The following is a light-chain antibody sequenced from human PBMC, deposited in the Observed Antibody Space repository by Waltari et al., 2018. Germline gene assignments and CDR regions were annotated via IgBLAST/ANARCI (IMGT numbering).Light chain of an antibody. CDR3: QQYDNLLSA. Sequence: DIQMTQSPSSRSASVGDRVTITCQASQDISNYLNWYQQKPGKAPKLLIYDASNLETGVPSRFSGSGSGTDFTFNISSLQPEDIATYYCQQYDNLLSAFGPGTKVDIK. CDR1: QDISNY. J-gene: IGKJ3*01. CDR2: DAS. V-gene: IGKV1-33*01.